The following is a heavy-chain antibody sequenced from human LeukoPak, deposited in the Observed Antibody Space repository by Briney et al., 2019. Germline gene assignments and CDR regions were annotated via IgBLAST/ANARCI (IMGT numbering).Heavy chain of an antibody. J-gene: IGHJ4*02. CDR2: IYPGGSET. CDR1: GYSFSTYW. D-gene: IGHD5-24*01. CDR3: ARASRGGYNQNFDH. V-gene: IGHV5-51*01. Sequence: GESLKISCKGLGYSFSTYWNVWVRQRPGKGLEWMGIIYPGGSETRYDPSFQGQITISADTSTSTAYLQWSSLRASDTAMYYCARASRGGYNQNFDHWGQGTQVTVSS.